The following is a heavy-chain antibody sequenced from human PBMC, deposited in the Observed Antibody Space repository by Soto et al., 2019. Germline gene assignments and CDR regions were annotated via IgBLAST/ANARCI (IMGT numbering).Heavy chain of an antibody. CDR1: GGSISSSNW. CDR3: ARQGNHIVATVNLDY. Sequence: QVQLQESGPGLVKPSGTLSLTCAVSGGSISSSNWWSWVRQPPGKGLEWIGEIYHSGSTNYNPSLKSRVTISVDKSKNQFSLKLSSVTVADTAVYYCARQGNHIVATVNLDYWGQGTLVTVSS. J-gene: IGHJ4*02. CDR2: IYHSGST. V-gene: IGHV4-4*02. D-gene: IGHD5-12*01.